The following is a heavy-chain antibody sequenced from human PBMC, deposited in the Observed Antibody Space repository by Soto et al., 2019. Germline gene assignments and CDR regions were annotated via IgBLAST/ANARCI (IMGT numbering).Heavy chain of an antibody. D-gene: IGHD2-15*01. CDR3: AKGYCSGGSCANLFEY. Sequence: GGSLRLSCAASGFTFSTYAMSWVRQAPGKGLESVSGISGSGGTTYYADSVKGRFTISRDNSKNTLYLQKNSLRAEDTAVYYCAKGYCSGGSCANLFEYWGQGTLVTVSS. V-gene: IGHV3-23*01. CDR2: ISGSGGTT. CDR1: GFTFSTYA. J-gene: IGHJ4*02.